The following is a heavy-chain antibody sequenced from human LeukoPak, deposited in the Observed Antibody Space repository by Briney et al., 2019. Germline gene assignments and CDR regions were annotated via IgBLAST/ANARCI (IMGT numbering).Heavy chain of an antibody. J-gene: IGHJ4*02. Sequence: SETLSLTCTVSGGSISSYYWNWIRQPAGKGLEWIGRIYTSGSTNYNPSLKSRVSMSVDTSKSQFSLKMTSVTAADTAVYYCASGARANLGYWGQGTLVTVSS. V-gene: IGHV4-4*07. CDR2: IYTSGST. D-gene: IGHD4/OR15-4a*01. CDR1: GGSISSYY. CDR3: ASGARANLGY.